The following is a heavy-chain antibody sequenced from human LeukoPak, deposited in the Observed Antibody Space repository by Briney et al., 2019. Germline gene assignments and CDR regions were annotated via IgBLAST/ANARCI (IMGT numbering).Heavy chain of an antibody. CDR3: ARELAVAGPGDY. CDR1: GFTFSSYW. Sequence: PGGSLRLSCAASGFTFSSYWMSWVRQDPGKGLEWVANIKEDGSEKYYVGSVKGRFTISRDNAKNSLYLQMNSLRAEDTAVYYCARELAVAGPGDYWGQGTLVTVSS. D-gene: IGHD6-19*01. V-gene: IGHV3-7*01. J-gene: IGHJ4*02. CDR2: IKEDGSEK.